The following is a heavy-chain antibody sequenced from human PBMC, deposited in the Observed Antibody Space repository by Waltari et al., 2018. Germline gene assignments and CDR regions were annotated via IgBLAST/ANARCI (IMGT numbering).Heavy chain of an antibody. CDR3: ARKFECSYGGSFTMWFDI. J-gene: IGHJ5*02. Sequence: QLQLQASGPGLVNPSETLSLTCVVSGGYISTSDYYWGWIRQPPGKGREWIASVSFGGSTYYNPSRTSRATIFADTSKNQFSLKLSSVTAADTAAYFCARKFECSYGGSFTMWFDIWGQGTLVTVSS. CDR2: VSFGGST. CDR1: GGYISTSDYY. V-gene: IGHV4-39*01. D-gene: IGHD3-10*01.